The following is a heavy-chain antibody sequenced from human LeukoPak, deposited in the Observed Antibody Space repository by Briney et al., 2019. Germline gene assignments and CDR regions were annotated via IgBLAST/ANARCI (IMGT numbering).Heavy chain of an antibody. J-gene: IGHJ4*02. D-gene: IGHD2-21*02. CDR1: GGSISSYY. Sequence: SETLSLTCTVSGGSISSYYWRWIRQPAGKGLEWIGRILTGGNTNYNPSLKSRVTMSGDRSKNQFSLKLSSVTAADTAVYYCARVGDSATYFDYWGQGTLVTVSS. CDR3: ARVGDSATYFDY. CDR2: ILTGGNT. V-gene: IGHV4-4*07.